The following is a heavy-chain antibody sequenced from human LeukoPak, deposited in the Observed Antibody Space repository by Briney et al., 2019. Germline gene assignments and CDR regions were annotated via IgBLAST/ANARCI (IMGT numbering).Heavy chain of an antibody. Sequence: GASVKVPCKASGYNFTGYYMHWVRQAPGQGLGLMGWLNPNSGGTQYAQKLQGSVTMTRETSISTAYMDLSGLRSDDTAVYYCARGFVGRGVSPIRPTLSGAFHIWGQETMVTVSS. V-gene: IGHV1-2*02. D-gene: IGHD3-10*01. CDR2: LNPNSGGT. CDR1: GYNFTGYY. J-gene: IGHJ3*02. CDR3: ARGFVGRGVSPIRPTLSGAFHI.